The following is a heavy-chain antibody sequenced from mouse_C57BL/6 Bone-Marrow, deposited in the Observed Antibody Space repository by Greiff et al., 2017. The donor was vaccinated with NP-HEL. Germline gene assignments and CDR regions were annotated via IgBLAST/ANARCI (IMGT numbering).Heavy chain of an antibody. CDR3: ARAVVFDY. V-gene: IGHV5-4*03. Sequence: EVKLVESGGGLVKPGGSLKLSCAASGFTFSSYAMSWVRQTPEKRLEWVATISDGGSYTYYPDNVKGRFTISRDNAKNNLYLQMSHLKSEDTAMYYCARAVVFDYWGQGTTLTVSS. CDR2: ISDGGSYT. J-gene: IGHJ2*01. CDR1: GFTFSSYA. D-gene: IGHD1-1*01.